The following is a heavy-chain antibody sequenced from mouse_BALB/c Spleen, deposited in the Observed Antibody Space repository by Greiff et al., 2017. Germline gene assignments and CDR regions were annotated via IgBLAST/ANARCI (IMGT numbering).Heavy chain of an antibody. CDR2: IDPENGDT. J-gene: IGHJ3*01. Sequence: EVKLMESGAELVRPGASVKLSCTASGFNIKDYYMHWVKQRPEQGLEWIGWIDPENGDTEYAPKFQGKATMTADTSSNTAYLQLSSLTSEDTAVYYCKMEVPFAYWGQGTLVTVSA. D-gene: IGHD2-14*01. CDR1: GFNIKDYY. V-gene: IGHV14-4*02. CDR3: KMEVPFAY.